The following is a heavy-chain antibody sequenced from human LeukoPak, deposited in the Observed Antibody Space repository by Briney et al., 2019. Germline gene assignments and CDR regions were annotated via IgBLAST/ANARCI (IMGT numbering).Heavy chain of an antibody. V-gene: IGHV4-34*01. CDR2: INHSGGT. D-gene: IGHD6-19*01. CDR3: ARGSGWSKGSWFDP. Sequence: SETLSLTCAVYGGSFSGYYWSWLRQPPGKGLEWIGEINHSGGTNYNPSLKSRVTISVDTSKNQFSLKLSSVTAADTAVYYCARGSGWSKGSWFDPWGQGTLVTVSS. J-gene: IGHJ5*02. CDR1: GGSFSGYY.